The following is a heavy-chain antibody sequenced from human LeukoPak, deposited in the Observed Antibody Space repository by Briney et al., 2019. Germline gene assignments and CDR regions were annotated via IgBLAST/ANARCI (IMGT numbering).Heavy chain of an antibody. Sequence: PGESLSLSCAASGFTSTTFAMSWIRQAPGKGLEWVSSISGSGGSINYAASVKGRITISGDNSKITIYQHMNMLTAEHTAVYYCAKSRGRAVAGALDSLGQGTLVTV. CDR1: GFTSTTFA. CDR3: AKSRGRAVAGALDS. D-gene: IGHD6-19*01. CDR2: ISGSGGSI. V-gene: IGHV3-23*01. J-gene: IGHJ5*01.